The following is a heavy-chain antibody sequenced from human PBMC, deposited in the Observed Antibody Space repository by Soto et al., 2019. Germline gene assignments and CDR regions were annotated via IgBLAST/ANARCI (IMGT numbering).Heavy chain of an antibody. J-gene: IGHJ5*02. CDR3: ARDRVVVFGVVSNWFDP. CDR2: IIPIFGTA. V-gene: IGHV1-69*13. CDR1: GGTFSSYA. D-gene: IGHD3-3*01. Sequence: SVKVSCKASGGTFSSYAISWVRQAPGQGLEWMGGIIPIFGTANYAQKFQGRVTITADESTSTAYMELSSLRSEDTAVYYCARDRVVVFGVVSNWFDPWGQGTMVTVYS.